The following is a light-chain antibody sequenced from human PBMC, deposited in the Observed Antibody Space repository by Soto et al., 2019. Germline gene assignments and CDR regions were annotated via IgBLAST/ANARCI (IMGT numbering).Light chain of an antibody. CDR3: QQCGSSPWT. J-gene: IGKJ1*01. Sequence: EIVLTQSPGTLSLSPGERATLSCRASQSVSSSYLAWYQQKPGPAPRLLIYGASSRATGIPDRFSGSGSGTDFTLTISRLEPEDFAVYDCQQCGSSPWTFGQGTKVDIK. CDR1: QSVSSSY. CDR2: GAS. V-gene: IGKV3-20*01.